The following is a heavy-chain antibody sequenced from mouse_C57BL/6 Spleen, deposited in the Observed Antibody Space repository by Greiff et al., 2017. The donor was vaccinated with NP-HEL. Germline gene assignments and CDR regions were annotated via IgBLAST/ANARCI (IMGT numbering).Heavy chain of an antibody. Sequence: EVQLQQSGPELVKPGASVKISCKASGYTFTDYYMNWVKQSHGKSLEWIGDINPNNGGTSYIQKFKGKATLTVDKSSSTAYMELRSLTSEDSAVYYCARRYYGYFDVWGTGTTVTVSS. V-gene: IGHV1-26*01. J-gene: IGHJ1*03. CDR1: GYTFTDYY. CDR3: ARRYYGYFDV. CDR2: INPNNGGT.